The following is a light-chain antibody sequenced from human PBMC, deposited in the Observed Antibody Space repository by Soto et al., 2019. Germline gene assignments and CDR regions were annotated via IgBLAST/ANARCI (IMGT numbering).Light chain of an antibody. CDR3: QQYNSYWT. CDR1: QSISSW. Sequence: IRMTKSPSTLSASVGDRVPITCRASQSISSWLAWDQQNPGKAPQLLIYAASSLESGVPSRFSGSGSGTEFTLTISSLQPDDFATYYCQQYNSYWTFGQGTKVDI. J-gene: IGKJ1*01. V-gene: IGKV1-5*01. CDR2: AAS.